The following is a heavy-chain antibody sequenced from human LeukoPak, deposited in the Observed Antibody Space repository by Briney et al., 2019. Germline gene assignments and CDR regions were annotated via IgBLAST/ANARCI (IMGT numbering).Heavy chain of an antibody. J-gene: IGHJ4*02. CDR2: INHSGST. Sequence: AETLPLTCAVYGGSFSGYYWSCIRQPPGKGREWMGEINHSGSTNYNPSLKSRVTISVDPSKNQFSLKLSSVTAADTAVYYCARGGIGEGSSWSSFLDYWGQGTLVTVSS. CDR3: ARGGIGEGSSWSSFLDY. CDR1: GGSFSGYY. D-gene: IGHD6-13*01. V-gene: IGHV4-34*01.